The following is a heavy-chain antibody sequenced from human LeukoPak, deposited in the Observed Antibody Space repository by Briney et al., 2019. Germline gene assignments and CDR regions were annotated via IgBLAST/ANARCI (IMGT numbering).Heavy chain of an antibody. V-gene: IGHV4-39*07. CDR1: GGSISSSSYY. CDR3: ARALLWFGEFPFDY. CDR2: IYYSGST. Sequence: SETLSLTCTVSGGSISSSSYYWGWVRQPPGKGLEWIGSIYYSGSTYYNPSLKSRVTISVDTSKNQFSLKLSSVTAADTAVYYCARALLWFGEFPFDYWGQGTLVTVSS. D-gene: IGHD3-10*01. J-gene: IGHJ4*02.